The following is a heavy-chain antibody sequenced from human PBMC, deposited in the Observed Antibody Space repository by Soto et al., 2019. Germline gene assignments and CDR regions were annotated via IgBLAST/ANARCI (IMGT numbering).Heavy chain of an antibody. Sequence: GESLKISCAASGFTFSSYSMNWVRQAPGKGLEWVSSISSSSSYIYYADSVKGRFTISRDNAKNSLYLQMNSLRAEDTAVYYCARGDFWSGYYDAFDIWGQGTMVTVSS. CDR3: ARGDFWSGYYDAFDI. D-gene: IGHD3-3*01. J-gene: IGHJ3*02. CDR2: ISSSSSYI. V-gene: IGHV3-21*01. CDR1: GFTFSSYS.